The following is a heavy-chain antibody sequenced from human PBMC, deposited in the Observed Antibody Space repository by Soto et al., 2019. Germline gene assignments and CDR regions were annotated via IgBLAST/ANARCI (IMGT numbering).Heavy chain of an antibody. V-gene: IGHV1-2*04. CDR1: GYTFTGYY. J-gene: IGHJ6*02. CDR2: INPNSGGT. Sequence: AASVKVSCQASGYTFTGYYMHWVRQAPGQGLAWMGWINPNSGGTNYAQKFQGWVTMTRDTSISTAYMELSRLKSDATAVYYCARGEAAAGVYYGMDVWGQGTTVTVSS. D-gene: IGHD6-13*01. CDR3: ARGEAAAGVYYGMDV.